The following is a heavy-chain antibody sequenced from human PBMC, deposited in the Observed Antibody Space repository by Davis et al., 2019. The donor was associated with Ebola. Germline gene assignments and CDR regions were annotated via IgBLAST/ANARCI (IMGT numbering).Heavy chain of an antibody. CDR2: ISGSGGST. V-gene: IGHV3-23*01. CDR3: VRVYSGSYDP. CDR1: EFTFSGYW. D-gene: IGHD1-26*01. Sequence: RGSLTLSCAASEFTFSGYWMSWVRHAPGKGLEWVSAISGSGGSTYYADSVKGRFIISRDDAKNSLYLQMNSLRDEDTAVYYCVRVYSGSYDPWGQGTLVTVSS. J-gene: IGHJ5*02.